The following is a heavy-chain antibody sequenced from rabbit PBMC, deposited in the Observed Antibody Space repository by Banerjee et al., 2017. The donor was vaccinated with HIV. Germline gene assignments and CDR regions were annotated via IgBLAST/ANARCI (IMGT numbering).Heavy chain of an antibody. CDR2: IYTGSGST. Sequence: QEQLEESGGGLVQPEGSLTLTCTASGFSFSSGYWICWVRQAPGKGLEWIACIYTGSGSTACASWAKGRFTITRSTSLNTVTLQLNSLTAADTATYFCARAIYGGDGRFWGPGTLVTVS. J-gene: IGHJ6*01. CDR1: GFSFSSGYW. CDR3: ARAIYGGDGRF. V-gene: IGHV1S45*01. D-gene: IGHD4-2*01.